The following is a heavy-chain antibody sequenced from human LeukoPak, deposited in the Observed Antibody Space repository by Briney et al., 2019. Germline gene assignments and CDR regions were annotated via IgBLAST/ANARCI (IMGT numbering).Heavy chain of an antibody. J-gene: IGHJ5*02. CDR3: ASRWGSGSYKAGLNWFDP. Sequence: SETLSLTCAVYGGSFSGYYWSWIRQPPGKGLEWIGEINHSGSTNYNPSLKSRVTISVDTSKSQFSLKLSSVTAADTAVYYCASRWGSGSYKAGLNWFDPWGQGTLVTVSS. D-gene: IGHD3-10*01. V-gene: IGHV4-34*01. CDR1: GGSFSGYY. CDR2: INHSGST.